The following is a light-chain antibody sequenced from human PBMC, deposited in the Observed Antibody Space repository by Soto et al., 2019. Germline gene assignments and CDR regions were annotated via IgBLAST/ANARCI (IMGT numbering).Light chain of an antibody. CDR1: SSNIGTYT. J-gene: IGLJ2*01. Sequence: QSVLTQPPSASGTPGQRVTISCSGSSSNIGTYTVNWYQQLPGTAPQFLINSDNHRPSGVPDRFSASKSGTSASLPISGLQSEDEADYYCAAWDDSLHVVFGGGTKLTVL. V-gene: IGLV1-44*01. CDR3: AAWDDSLHVV. CDR2: SDN.